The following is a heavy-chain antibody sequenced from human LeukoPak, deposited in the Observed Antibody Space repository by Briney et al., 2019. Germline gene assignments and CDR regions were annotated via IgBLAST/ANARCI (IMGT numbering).Heavy chain of an antibody. Sequence: GGSLRLSCAASGFTFSSYWMNWARQAPGKGLEWVSYISSSSSTIYYADSVKGRFTISRDNAKNSLYLQMNSLRAEDTAVYYCARVAIFGVVIRAHGMDVWGQGTTVTVSS. CDR1: GFTFSSYW. J-gene: IGHJ6*02. D-gene: IGHD3-3*01. V-gene: IGHV3-48*01. CDR2: ISSSSSTI. CDR3: ARVAIFGVVIRAHGMDV.